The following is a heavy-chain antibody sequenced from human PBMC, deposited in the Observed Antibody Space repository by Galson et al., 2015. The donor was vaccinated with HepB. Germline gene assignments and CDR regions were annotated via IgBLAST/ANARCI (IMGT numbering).Heavy chain of an antibody. V-gene: IGHV3-30-3*01. CDR2: ISYDGSNK. D-gene: IGHD6-19*01. CDR3: ARDRSQWLVLVYYYYYYGMDV. J-gene: IGHJ6*02. CDR1: GFTFSSYA. Sequence: SLRLSCAASGFTFSSYAMHWVRQAPGKGLEWVAVISYDGSNKYYADSVKGRFTISRDNSKNTLYLQMNSLRAEDTAVYYCARDRSQWLVLVYYYYYYGMDVWGQGTTVTVSS.